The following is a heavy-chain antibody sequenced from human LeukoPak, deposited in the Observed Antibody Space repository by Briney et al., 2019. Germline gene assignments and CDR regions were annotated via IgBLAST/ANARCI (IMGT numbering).Heavy chain of an antibody. CDR2: INHSGST. V-gene: IGHV4-34*01. CDR3: ARDSSSWSTYYMDV. D-gene: IGHD6-13*01. J-gene: IGHJ6*03. CDR1: GGSFSGYY. Sequence: SETLSLTCAVYGGSFSGYYWSWIRQPPGKGLEWIGEINHSGSTNYNPSLKSRVTISVDTSKNQFSLKLSSVTAADTAVYYCARDSSSWSTYYMDVWGKGTTVTISS.